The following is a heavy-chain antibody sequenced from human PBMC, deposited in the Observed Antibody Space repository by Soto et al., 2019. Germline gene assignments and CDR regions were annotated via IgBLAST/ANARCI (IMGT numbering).Heavy chain of an antibody. V-gene: IGHV3-30*18. CDR2: ISYDGSNK. CDR1: GFTFSSYG. J-gene: IGHJ3*02. Sequence: QVQLVESGGGVVQPGRSLRLSCAASGFTFSSYGMHWVRQAPGKGLESVAVISYDGSNKYYADSVKGRFTISRDNSKNTLYLQMNSLRAEDTAVYYCAKETAGAFDIWGLGTMVTVSS. CDR3: AKETAGAFDI.